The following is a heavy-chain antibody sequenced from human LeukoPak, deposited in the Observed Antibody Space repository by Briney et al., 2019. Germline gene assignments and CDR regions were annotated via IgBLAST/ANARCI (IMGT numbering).Heavy chain of an antibody. V-gene: IGHV3-7*01. CDR2: IKQDGSEK. D-gene: IGHD6-19*01. CDR1: GSTLSSYW. Sequence: GSLRLSCAASGSTLSSYWMSWFRQPPGRGLEWVANIKQDGSEKYYVDSVKGRLTISRDNAKNSLYLQMNSLRAEDTAVYYCARDSSGWYNPYWGQGTLVTVSS. J-gene: IGHJ4*02. CDR3: ARDSSGWYNPY.